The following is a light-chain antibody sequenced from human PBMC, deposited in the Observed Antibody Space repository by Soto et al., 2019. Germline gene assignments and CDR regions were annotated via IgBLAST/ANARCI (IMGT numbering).Light chain of an antibody. Sequence: IQITQSAFTLPASLEDRVTITCRASQSISSWLAWYQQKPGKAPKLLSYKASSLESGVPSRFSGSGSGTEFTLTICSLQPDDFATYYRQQDNSYSEAFGQGTKAAI. CDR1: QSISSW. CDR2: KAS. CDR3: QQDNSYSEA. J-gene: IGKJ1*01. V-gene: IGKV1-5*03.